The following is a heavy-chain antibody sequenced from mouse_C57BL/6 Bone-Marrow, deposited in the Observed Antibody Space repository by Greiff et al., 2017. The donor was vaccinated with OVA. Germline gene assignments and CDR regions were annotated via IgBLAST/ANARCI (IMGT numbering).Heavy chain of an antibody. CDR2: ISDGGSYT. D-gene: IGHD2-2*01. CDR1: GFTFSSYA. CDR3: ARDLVVGYDGDPWVDY. V-gene: IGHV5-4*01. Sequence: EVKLVESGGGLVKPGGSLKLSCAASGFTFSSYAMSWVRQTPEKRLEWVATISDGGSYTYYPDNVKGRFTISRDNAKNNLYLQMSHLKSEDTAMYYCARDLVVGYDGDPWVDYWGQGTSVTVSS. J-gene: IGHJ4*01.